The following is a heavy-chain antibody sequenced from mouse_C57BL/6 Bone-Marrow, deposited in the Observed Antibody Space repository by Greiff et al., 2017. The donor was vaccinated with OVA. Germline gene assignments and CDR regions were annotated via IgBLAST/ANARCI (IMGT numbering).Heavy chain of an antibody. CDR3: AFYDGSSYRYFGV. Sequence: VQLKQSGPELVKPGASVKISCKASGYSFTDYNMNWVKQSNGKSLEWIGVINPNYGNTSYNQKFKGKATLTVDQSSSTAYMQLNSLTSEDSAVYYCAFYDGSSYRYFGVWGTGTTVTVSS. CDR1: GYSFTDYN. D-gene: IGHD1-1*01. CDR2: INPNYGNT. V-gene: IGHV1-39*01. J-gene: IGHJ1*03.